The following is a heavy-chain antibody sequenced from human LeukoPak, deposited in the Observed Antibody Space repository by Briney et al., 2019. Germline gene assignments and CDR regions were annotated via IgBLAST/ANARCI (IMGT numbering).Heavy chain of an antibody. V-gene: IGHV4-34*01. Sequence: SETLSLTCAVYGGSFSGYYWSWIRQPPGKGLEWLGEINHRGSTNYNTSLKRRVTMSVDTSKNRFSLKLSSVTAADTAVYYCARAGANCSGGSCYSHPRYYFDFWGQGTLVTVSS. J-gene: IGHJ4*02. D-gene: IGHD2-15*01. CDR3: ARAGANCSGGSCYSHPRYYFDF. CDR1: GGSFSGYY. CDR2: INHRGST.